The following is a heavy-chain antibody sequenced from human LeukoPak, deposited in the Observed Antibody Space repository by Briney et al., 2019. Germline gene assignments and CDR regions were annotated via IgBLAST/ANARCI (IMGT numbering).Heavy chain of an antibody. Sequence: GGSLRLSCAASGFTFSSYGMHWVRQAPGKGLEWVSGISGSGGSTYYADSAKGRFTISRDNSKNTLYLQMNSLRAEDTAVYYCAKVAHPYYYYYMDVWGKGTTVTISS. V-gene: IGHV3-23*01. CDR1: GFTFSSYG. J-gene: IGHJ6*03. CDR3: AKVAHPYYYYYMDV. CDR2: ISGSGGST.